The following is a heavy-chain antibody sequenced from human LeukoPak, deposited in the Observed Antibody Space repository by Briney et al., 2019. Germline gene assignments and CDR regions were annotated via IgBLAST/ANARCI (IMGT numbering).Heavy chain of an antibody. J-gene: IGHJ5*02. D-gene: IGHD4-23*01. Sequence: SETLSLTCSVSGGSIKNYYWSWIRQPPGKGREWLANIYFGGTTDYNSSLKSRLTISVDTFKNQLSLNLQSVTAADTATYYCARHRSDTGGKKGVNWFDPWGQGTLVTVSS. CDR2: IYFGGTT. V-gene: IGHV4-59*01. CDR3: ARHRSDTGGKKGVNWFDP. CDR1: GGSIKNYY.